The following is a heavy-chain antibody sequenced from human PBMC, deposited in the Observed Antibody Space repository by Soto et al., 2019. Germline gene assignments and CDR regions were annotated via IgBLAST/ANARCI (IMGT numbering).Heavy chain of an antibody. CDR3: ARATWYSAS. D-gene: IGHD5-12*01. CDR1: GGSINNHY. J-gene: IGHJ4*02. CDR2: VYYNWDT. V-gene: IGHV4-59*11. Sequence: QVQLQESGPGLVKPSETLSLTCTVSGGSINNHYWSWIRQPPGKGLEWLGYVYYNWDTNYNPSLKSRLPMSEDPSKKQVSLKLTSLTAADTATYYCARATWYSASLGQGIPVTVSS.